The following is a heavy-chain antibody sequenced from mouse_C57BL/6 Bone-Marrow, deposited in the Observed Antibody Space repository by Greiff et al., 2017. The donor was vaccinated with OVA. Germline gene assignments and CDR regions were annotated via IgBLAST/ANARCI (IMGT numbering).Heavy chain of an antibody. J-gene: IGHJ2*01. CDR2: IHPSDSDT. D-gene: IGHD4-1*01. Sequence: QVQRQPPGAELVNPGASAKACCTSSFYPSPSYVMHWVKHRPFQGLYWIGRIHPSDSDTNYNQKFKGKATLTVDKSSSTAYMQLSSLTSEDSAVYYCAILAGVPRGTRFDYWGQGTTLTVSS. CDR3: AILAGVPRGTRFDY. V-gene: IGHV1-74*01. CDR1: FYPSPSYV.